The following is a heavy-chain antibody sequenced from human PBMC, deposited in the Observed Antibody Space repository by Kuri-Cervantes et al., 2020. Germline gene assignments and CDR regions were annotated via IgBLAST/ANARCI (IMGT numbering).Heavy chain of an antibody. J-gene: IGHJ6*02. CDR2: INPSGGST. CDR1: GYTFISYY. Sequence: ASVKVSCKASGYTFISYYMHWVRQAPGQGLEWMGIINPSGGSTSYAQKFQGRVTMTRDTSTSTVYMELSSLRSEDTAVYYCARVTAVAGTLYYYYGMDVWAKGPRSPSP. V-gene: IGHV1-46*01. D-gene: IGHD6-19*01. CDR3: ARVTAVAGTLYYYYGMDV.